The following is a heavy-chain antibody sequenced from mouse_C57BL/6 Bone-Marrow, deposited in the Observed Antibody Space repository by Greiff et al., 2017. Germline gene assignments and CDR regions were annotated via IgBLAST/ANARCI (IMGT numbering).Heavy chain of an antibody. CDR2: IDPSDSYT. CDR1: GYTFTSYW. D-gene: IGHD1-1*01. J-gene: IGHJ2*01. V-gene: IGHV1-50*01. CDR3: ARAYYGSSYPFDY. Sequence: QVQLKQPGAELVKPGASVKLSCKASGYTFTSYWMQWVKQRPGQGLEWIGEIDPSDSYTNYNQKFKGKATLTVDTSSSTAYMQLSSLTSEDSAVYYCARAYYGSSYPFDYWGQGTTLTVSS.